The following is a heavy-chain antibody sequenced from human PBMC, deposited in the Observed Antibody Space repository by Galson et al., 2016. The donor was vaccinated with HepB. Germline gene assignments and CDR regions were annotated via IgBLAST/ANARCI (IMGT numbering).Heavy chain of an antibody. J-gene: IGHJ4*02. CDR2: INTNGGGT. V-gene: IGHV1-2*02. D-gene: IGHD2-2*01. CDR1: GYIFTNYY. Sequence: SVKVSCKASGYIFTNYYMHWVRQTPGQGLEWMGWINTNGGGTHYPPKFQGRVTVTRDTSISTTYMELSSLNSDDTAVYYCARAPLGYCGATSCYAGDYWGQGTLVTVSS. CDR3: ARAPLGYCGATSCYAGDY.